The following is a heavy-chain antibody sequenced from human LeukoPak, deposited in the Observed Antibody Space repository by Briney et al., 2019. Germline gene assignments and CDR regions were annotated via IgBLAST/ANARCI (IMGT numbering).Heavy chain of an antibody. CDR3: ARPSGSTPFKRFDY. Sequence: PSETLSLTCTVSGASISSSYWSWIRQPPGKGLEWIGEIGHNGSTNYIPSLKGRVTISVDTSKNQFSLTVTSVTAADTAVYYCARPSGSTPFKRFDYWGQGTPVTVSS. CDR1: GASISSSY. D-gene: IGHD1-14*01. V-gene: IGHV4-34*01. J-gene: IGHJ4*02. CDR2: IGHNGST.